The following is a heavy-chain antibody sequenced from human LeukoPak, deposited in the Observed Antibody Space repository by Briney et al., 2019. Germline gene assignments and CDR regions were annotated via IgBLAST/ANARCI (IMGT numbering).Heavy chain of an antibody. CDR1: GFTFSSYS. J-gene: IGHJ1*01. D-gene: IGHD2-15*01. V-gene: IGHV3-48*01. CDR2: ISSSSSTI. Sequence: GGSLRLSCAASGFTFSSYSMNWVRQAPGKGLEWLSYISSSSSTIYYADSVKGRFTISRDNAKNSLYLQMNSLRAEDTAVYYCARGPLYCSGGSCYSVEYFQHWGQGTLVTVSS. CDR3: ARGPLYCSGGSCYSVEYFQH.